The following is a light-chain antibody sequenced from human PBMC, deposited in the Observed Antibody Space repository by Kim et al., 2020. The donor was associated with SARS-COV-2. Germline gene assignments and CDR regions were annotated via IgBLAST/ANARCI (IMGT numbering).Light chain of an antibody. V-gene: IGKV3-11*01. CDR3: EKNSKWTPERA. Sequence: GEGDTLSWRARDSIGIRLGWYQQRRGEATRKMSYEAAKRATGIHDRFSGSGSGKEVTLNNSSLDPEDFAIYFREKNSKWTPERAFGGGTKVDIK. CDR2: EAA. J-gene: IGKJ4*01. CDR1: DSIGIR.